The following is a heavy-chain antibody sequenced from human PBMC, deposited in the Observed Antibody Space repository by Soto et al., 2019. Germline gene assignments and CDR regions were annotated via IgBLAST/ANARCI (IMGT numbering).Heavy chain of an antibody. CDR1: GYMFTTYG. Sequence: QVQLVQSGGEMKKPGASVKVSCKASGYMFTTYGMSWVRQAPGQGLEWMGWISAYNGNTNYAQNLQGRVAMTTDTSTGTAYMELRSLRSDDTAVYFCARDGGFHAFDIWGQGTRVNVSS. D-gene: IGHD2-15*01. CDR3: ARDGGFHAFDI. J-gene: IGHJ3*02. CDR2: ISAYNGNT. V-gene: IGHV1-18*01.